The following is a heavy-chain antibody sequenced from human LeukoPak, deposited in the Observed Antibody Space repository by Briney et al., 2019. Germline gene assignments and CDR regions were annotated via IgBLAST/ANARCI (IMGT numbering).Heavy chain of an antibody. V-gene: IGHV4-30-2*01. J-gene: IGHJ4*02. Sequence: PSETLSLTCAVSGGSISSGGYSWSWIRQPPGKGLEWIGYIYHSGSTYYNPSLKSRVTILVDRSKNQFSLKLSSVTAADTAVYYCARGGSSGPVDYWGQGTLVTVSS. CDR2: IYHSGST. CDR1: GGSISSGGYS. D-gene: IGHD3-22*01. CDR3: ARGGSSGPVDY.